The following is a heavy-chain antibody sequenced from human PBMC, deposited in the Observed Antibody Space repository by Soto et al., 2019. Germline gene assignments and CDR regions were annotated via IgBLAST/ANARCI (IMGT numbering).Heavy chain of an antibody. J-gene: IGHJ6*02. D-gene: IGHD3-3*01. CDR3: ARDYPNGIFARLDV. V-gene: IGHV3-33*01. Sequence: PGGSLRLSCAASGFTFSNYGMHWVRQAPGKGLEWVAVLWYDGSNTYYADSVKGRFTISRDNSKSSLYLQMNSLRAEDTAVYYCARDYPNGIFARLDVWGQGTTVTVSS. CDR1: GFTFSNYG. CDR2: LWYDGSNT.